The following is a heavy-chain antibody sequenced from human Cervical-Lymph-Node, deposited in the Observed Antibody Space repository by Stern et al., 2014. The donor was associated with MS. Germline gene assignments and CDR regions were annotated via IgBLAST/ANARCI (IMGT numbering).Heavy chain of an antibody. CDR1: GGSVSSSTYY. V-gene: IGHV4-39*01. J-gene: IGHJ4*02. D-gene: IGHD3-3*01. CDR3: ARQGSFDFWSG. Sequence: QLQLQESSPGLVKPSETLSLTCTVSGGSVSSSTYYWGWIRQPPGKNLEWIGSIYYTGRTYYNPSLTSRLTISIDASTNQFSLKLPSVTAADTAVYYCARQGSFDFWSGWGQGTLVTVSS. CDR2: IYYTGRT.